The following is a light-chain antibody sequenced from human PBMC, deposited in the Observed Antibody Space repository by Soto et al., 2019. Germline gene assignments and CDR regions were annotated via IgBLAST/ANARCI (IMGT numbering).Light chain of an antibody. CDR3: QSYDSSLSAVV. J-gene: IGLJ2*01. CDR1: SPNIGAGYD. V-gene: IGLV1-40*01. Sequence: QSVLTQPPSVSGAPGQRVTISCTGSSPNIGAGYDVHWYQQLPGTAPKLLIYVNSNRPSGVPDRFSGSKSGTSASLAITGLQAEDEADYYCQSYDSSLSAVVFGGGTKVTVL. CDR2: VNS.